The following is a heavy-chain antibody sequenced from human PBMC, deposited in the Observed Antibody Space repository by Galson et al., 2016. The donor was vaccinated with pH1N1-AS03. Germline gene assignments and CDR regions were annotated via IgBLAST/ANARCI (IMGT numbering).Heavy chain of an antibody. CDR2: ISGSGGST. CDR1: GFTFSSYA. V-gene: IGHV3-23*01. D-gene: IGHD2-15*01. J-gene: IGHJ3*02. Sequence: SLRLSCAASGFTFSSYAMSWVRQAPGKGLEWVSAISGSGGSTYYADSVKGRFTISRHNSKNTLHLQMNSLRTEDTAVYYCAREGMVGAFDIWGQGTMVTVSS. CDR3: AREGMVGAFDI.